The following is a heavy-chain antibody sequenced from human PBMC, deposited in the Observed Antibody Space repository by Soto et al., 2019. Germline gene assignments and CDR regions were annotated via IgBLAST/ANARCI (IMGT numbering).Heavy chain of an antibody. CDR2: FSGSGGST. J-gene: IGHJ4*02. Sequence: EVQLLESGGGLVQPGGSLRLSCAASGFTFSSYAMTWVRQAPGKGLEWVSSFSGSGGSTYYADSVKGRFTISRDNSKNTLYLQMNSLRAEDTAVYYCGKAGVRIVGATHYWGQGTLVTVSS. CDR3: GKAGVRIVGATHY. V-gene: IGHV3-23*01. D-gene: IGHD1-26*01. CDR1: GFTFSSYA.